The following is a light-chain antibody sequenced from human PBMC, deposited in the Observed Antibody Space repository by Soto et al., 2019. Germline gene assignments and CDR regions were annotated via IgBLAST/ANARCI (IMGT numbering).Light chain of an antibody. CDR1: SSNIGAGYD. V-gene: IGLV1-40*01. CDR3: QSYDSSLSAWV. Sequence: QSVLTQPPSVSGAPGQGVTISCTASSSNIGAGYDVHWYQQLPGTAPKLLIYGNTNRPSGVPDRFSGSKSVTSASLAITGLQAEDEADYYCQSYDSSLSAWVFGGGTKLTVL. J-gene: IGLJ3*02. CDR2: GNT.